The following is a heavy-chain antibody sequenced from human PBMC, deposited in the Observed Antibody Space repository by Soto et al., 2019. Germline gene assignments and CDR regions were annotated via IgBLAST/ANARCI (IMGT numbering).Heavy chain of an antibody. J-gene: IGHJ4*02. Sequence: QVQLVESGGDLVKPGGSLRLSCAASGFTFSDYYMSWIRQAPGKGLEWVSYISSSSSYTNYADSVKGRFTISRDNAKNSLDLQMNRLRAEDTAVYYCARDQHRYSGYDYVDYWGQGTLVTVSS. CDR1: GFTFSDYY. CDR3: ARDQHRYSGYDYVDY. V-gene: IGHV3-11*05. CDR2: ISSSSSYT. D-gene: IGHD5-12*01.